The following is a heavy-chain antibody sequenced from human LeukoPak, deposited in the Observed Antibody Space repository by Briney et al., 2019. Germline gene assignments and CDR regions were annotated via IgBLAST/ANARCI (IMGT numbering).Heavy chain of an antibody. Sequence: PGGSLRLPCAASGFTFSNFIMNWVRQAPGKGLEWVSSISGSYSYMYYADSVQGRFTISRDNAKNSLYLQMNSLRVEDTAVYYCATDLSSTSLSAFDYWGQGTLVTVSS. D-gene: IGHD6-13*01. CDR3: ATDLSSTSLSAFDY. CDR2: ISGSYSYM. CDR1: GFTFSNFI. J-gene: IGHJ4*02. V-gene: IGHV3-21*01.